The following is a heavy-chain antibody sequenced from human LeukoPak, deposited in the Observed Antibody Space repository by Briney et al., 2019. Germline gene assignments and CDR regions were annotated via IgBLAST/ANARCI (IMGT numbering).Heavy chain of an antibody. Sequence: GGSLRLSCAASGFTFSSYAMSWVRQAPGKGLEWVSAISGSGGSTYYADSVKGRFTISRDNSKNTLYLQMNSLRAEDTAVYYCARDYSSSSGKHAFDIWGQGTMVTVSS. CDR2: ISGSGGST. CDR1: GFTFSSYA. J-gene: IGHJ3*02. V-gene: IGHV3-23*01. D-gene: IGHD6-13*01. CDR3: ARDYSSSSGKHAFDI.